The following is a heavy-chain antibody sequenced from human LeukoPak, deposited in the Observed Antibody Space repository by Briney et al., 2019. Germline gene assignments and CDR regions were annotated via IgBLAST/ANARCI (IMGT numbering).Heavy chain of an antibody. CDR2: INPNSGGT. J-gene: IGHJ6*02. Sequence: ASVKVSCKASGYTFTGYYMHWVRQAPGQGLEWMGWINPNSGGTNYAQKFQGRVTMTRDTSISTAYMELSRLRSDDTAVYYCARGEYYSDSTPYGMDVWGQGTTVTVSS. D-gene: IGHD3-22*01. CDR3: ARGEYYSDSTPYGMDV. CDR1: GYTFTGYY. V-gene: IGHV1-2*02.